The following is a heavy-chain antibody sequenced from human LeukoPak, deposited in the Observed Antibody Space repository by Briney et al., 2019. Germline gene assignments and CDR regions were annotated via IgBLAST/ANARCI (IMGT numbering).Heavy chain of an antibody. CDR3: ARDSGSMITFGGVLPFDY. V-gene: IGHV3-21*01. Sequence: GGSLRLSYAASGFTFSSYSMNWVRQAPGKGLEWVSSISSSSSYIYYADSVKGRFTISRGNAKNSLYLQMNSLRAEDTAVYYCARDSGSMITFGGVLPFDYWGQGTLVTVSS. J-gene: IGHJ4*02. CDR1: GFTFSSYS. D-gene: IGHD3-16*01. CDR2: ISSSSSYI.